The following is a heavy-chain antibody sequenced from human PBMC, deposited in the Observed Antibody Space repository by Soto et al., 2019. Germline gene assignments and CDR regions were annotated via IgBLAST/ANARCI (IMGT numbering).Heavy chain of an antibody. CDR3: AREKRAVFDP. CDR2: IYDSGGA. D-gene: IGHD6-25*01. V-gene: IGHV4-30-2*01. CDR1: GGSISSGGYS. Sequence: QLQLQESGSGLVKPSQTLSLTCTVSGGSISSGGYSWSWIRQPPGKGLEWIGYIYDSGGAYYNPSLKCRVTISADMSKNHFSLPLTSVTAAETAIYFCAREKRAVFDPWGQGYLVTVSS. J-gene: IGHJ5*02.